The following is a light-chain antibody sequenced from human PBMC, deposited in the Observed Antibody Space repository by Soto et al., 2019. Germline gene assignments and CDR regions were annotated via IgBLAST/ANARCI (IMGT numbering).Light chain of an antibody. Sequence: QSALTQPPSASGSPGQSVTISCTGTSSDVGGYNYVSWYQQHPGKAPKLMIYEVSKRPSGVPDRFAGSKSGNTSALTGSGLQADYDADYSGSENVGLTSHVFRPGTMVT. CDR2: EVS. CDR3: SENVGLTSHV. CDR1: SSDVGGYNY. V-gene: IGLV2-8*01. J-gene: IGLJ1*01.